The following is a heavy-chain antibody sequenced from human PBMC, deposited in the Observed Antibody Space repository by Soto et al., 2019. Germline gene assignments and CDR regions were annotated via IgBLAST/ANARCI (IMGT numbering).Heavy chain of an antibody. D-gene: IGHD2-21*01. CDR2: IYVTGAV. CDR3: ARLRIATNNYKWFDP. V-gene: IGHV4-31*03. CDR1: GAALNSGNYY. J-gene: IGHJ5*02. Sequence: PSETLSLTCIVSGAALNSGNYYWSWLRQVPGKGLEWIGHIYVTGAVDYNPSLRDRITISQDTSERQFSLNLRLVTAADTAVYYCARLRIATNNYKWFDPWGQGTLVTVSS.